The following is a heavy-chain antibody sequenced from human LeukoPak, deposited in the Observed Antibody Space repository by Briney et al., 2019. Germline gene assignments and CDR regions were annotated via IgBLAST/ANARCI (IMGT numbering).Heavy chain of an antibody. CDR1: GFTXXSYG. Sequence: XXXSGFTXXSYGMHWVRQAPGKGLEWVAFIRYDGSNKYYADSVKGRFTISRDNSKNTLYLQMNSLRGEDTAEYYGXXXXXXDYWGXXTLVTVSS. V-gene: IGHV3-30*02. J-gene: IGHJ4*02. CDR3: XXXXXXDY. CDR2: IRYDGSNK.